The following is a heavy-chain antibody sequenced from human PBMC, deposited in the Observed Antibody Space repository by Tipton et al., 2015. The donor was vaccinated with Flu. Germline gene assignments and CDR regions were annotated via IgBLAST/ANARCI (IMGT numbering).Heavy chain of an antibody. CDR3: ARDPFLGTGDAFDV. D-gene: IGHD2/OR15-2a*01. CDR2: INQVGNEK. Sequence: GSLRLSCAASGFSFSDYWMHWVRQAPGKGLEWVANINQVGNEKYYVDSVRGRFTISRDSAKRSVYLQMNSLRVEDTAVYYCARDPFLGTGDAFDVWGRGTMVTVSS. J-gene: IGHJ3*01. V-gene: IGHV3-7*01. CDR1: GFSFSDYW.